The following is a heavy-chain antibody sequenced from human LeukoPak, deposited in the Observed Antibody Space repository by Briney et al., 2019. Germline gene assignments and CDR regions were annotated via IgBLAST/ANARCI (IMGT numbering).Heavy chain of an antibody. CDR1: GYSFTSYW. CDR2: IYPGDSDT. V-gene: IGHV5-51*01. J-gene: IGHJ5*02. CDR3: ARSMVRGVIRLSNWFDP. D-gene: IGHD3-10*01. Sequence: GESLKISCKGSGYSFTSYWIGWVRQVPGKGLEWMGIIYPGDSDTRYSPSFQGQVTISADKSISTAYLQWSSLKASDTAMYYCARSMVRGVIRLSNWFDPWGQGTLVTVSS.